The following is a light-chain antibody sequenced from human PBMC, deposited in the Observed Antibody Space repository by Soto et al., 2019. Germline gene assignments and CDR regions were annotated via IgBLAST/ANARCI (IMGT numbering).Light chain of an antibody. V-gene: IGKV3-20*01. Sequence: EIVLTQSPGTLSLSPGERATLSCRASQSVSSSYLAWYQQKPGQAPRILIYGASSRTTGIPDRFSGSGSGTDVSPTISRLEQEDYAVYYCQQYDSSPPYTFGQGTKLEIK. CDR3: QQYDSSPPYT. CDR1: QSVSSSY. J-gene: IGKJ2*01. CDR2: GAS.